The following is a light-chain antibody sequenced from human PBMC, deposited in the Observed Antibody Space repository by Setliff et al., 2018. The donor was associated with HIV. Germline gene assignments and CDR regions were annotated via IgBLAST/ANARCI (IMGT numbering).Light chain of an antibody. CDR2: NNN. CDR3: ATWDDSLNGV. Sequence: QSALAQAPSASGTPGQRVTISCSGSSSNIGRNTVTWYQHLPGTAPKLLIYNNNQRPSGVPDRFSGSKSGTSASLAISGLQSEDEADYYCATWDDSLNGVFGGGTKVTV. J-gene: IGLJ3*02. CDR1: SSNIGRNT. V-gene: IGLV1-44*01.